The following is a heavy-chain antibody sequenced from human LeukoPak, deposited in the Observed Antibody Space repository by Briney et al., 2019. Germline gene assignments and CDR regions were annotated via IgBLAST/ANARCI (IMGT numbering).Heavy chain of an antibody. CDR2: IYHSGST. CDR3: ARVNTMIVVHYYYGMDV. D-gene: IGHD3-22*01. Sequence: SETLSLTCAVSGGSLSSSNWWSWVRQPPGKGLEGIGEIYHSGSTNYNPSLKSRVTISVYKSKNQFSLKLSSVTAADTAVYYCARVNTMIVVHYYYGMDVWGQGTTVTVSS. V-gene: IGHV4-4*02. CDR1: GGSLSSSNW. J-gene: IGHJ6*02.